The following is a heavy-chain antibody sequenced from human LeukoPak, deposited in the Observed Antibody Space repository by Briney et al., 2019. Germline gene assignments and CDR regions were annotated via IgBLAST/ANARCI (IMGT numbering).Heavy chain of an antibody. J-gene: IGHJ4*02. CDR1: GFSFSDYY. CDR3: AVYCSGASCYSRLTDY. D-gene: IGHD2-15*01. CDR2: ISSSGSYT. V-gene: IGHV3-11*06. Sequence: GGSLRLSCAASGFSFSDYYMTWIRQAPGKGLECISYISSSGSYTNYADSVKGRFTISRDNTKNSLYLQMNSLRAEDTAVYYCAVYCSGASCYSRLTDYWGQGTLVTVSS.